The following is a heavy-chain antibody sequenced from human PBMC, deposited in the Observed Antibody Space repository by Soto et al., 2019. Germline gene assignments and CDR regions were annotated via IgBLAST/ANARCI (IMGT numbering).Heavy chain of an antibody. V-gene: IGHV2-5*08. Sequence: GPELVLATRRLTQTRTFCGFSLSTNRMGVTWNSQPPGKALEWLALIYWDDGKRYSPSLKTRLNITKDTSKNQVVLTLTNVDPVDTATFFCTHRPAYDISTGYYPFDYWGQGSLFTVSS. CDR2: IYWDDGK. CDR3: THRPAYDISTGYYPFDY. D-gene: IGHD3-9*01. J-gene: IGHJ4*02. CDR1: GFSLSTNRMG.